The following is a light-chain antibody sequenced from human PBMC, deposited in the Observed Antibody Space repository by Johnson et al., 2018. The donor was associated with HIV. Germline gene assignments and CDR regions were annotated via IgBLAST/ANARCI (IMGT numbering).Light chain of an antibody. Sequence: SVLTQPPSVSAAPGQKVTISCSGSISNIVDNYVSWYQQLPGTAPKLLIYENNKRPSGIPDRFSGSKSGTSATLGITGLQTGDEADYYCGTWDNSLNTGAVFGPGTKVTVL. CDR2: ENN. CDR1: ISNIVDNY. V-gene: IGLV1-51*02. J-gene: IGLJ1*01. CDR3: GTWDNSLNTGAV.